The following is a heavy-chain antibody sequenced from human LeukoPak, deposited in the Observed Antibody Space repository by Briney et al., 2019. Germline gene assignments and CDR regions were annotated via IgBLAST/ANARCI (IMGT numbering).Heavy chain of an antibody. CDR1: GFTFSSYG. CDR2: IWYGGSNK. J-gene: IGHJ5*02. D-gene: IGHD3-3*01. Sequence: GGSLRLSCAASGFTFSSYGMHWVRQAPGKGLEWVAVIWYGGSNKYYADSVKGRFTISRDNSKNTLYLQMNSLRAEDTAVYYCAKDFWSGPPSNWFDPWGQGTLVTVSS. V-gene: IGHV3-33*06. CDR3: AKDFWSGPPSNWFDP.